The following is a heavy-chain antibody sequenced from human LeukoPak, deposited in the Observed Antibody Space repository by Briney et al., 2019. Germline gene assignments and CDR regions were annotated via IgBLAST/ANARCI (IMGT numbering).Heavy chain of an antibody. CDR1: GGSISSYY. CDR3: ARLLSGSLDY. V-gene: IGHV4-4*09. CDR2: IYTSGST. D-gene: IGHD1-26*01. Sequence: SETLSLTCTVSGGSISSYYWSWIRQPLGKGLEWIGYIYTSGSTNYNPSLKSRVTISVDTSKNQFSLKLSSVTAADTAVYYCARLLSGSLDYWGQGTLVTVSS. J-gene: IGHJ4*02.